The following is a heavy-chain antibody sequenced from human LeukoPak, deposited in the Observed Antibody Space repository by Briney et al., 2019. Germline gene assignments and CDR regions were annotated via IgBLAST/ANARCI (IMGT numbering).Heavy chain of an antibody. D-gene: IGHD2-21*01. J-gene: IGHJ4*02. CDR2: IYYSGST. V-gene: IGHV4-59*01. CDR3: ARFIFGADSRHDY. CDR1: GGSISSYY. Sequence: SETLSLTCTVSGGSISSYYWSWIRQPPGKGLEWIGYIYYSGSTNYNPSLKSRVTISIDTSKNQFSLKLSSVTAADRAIYYCARFIFGADSRHDYWGQGSLVTVSS.